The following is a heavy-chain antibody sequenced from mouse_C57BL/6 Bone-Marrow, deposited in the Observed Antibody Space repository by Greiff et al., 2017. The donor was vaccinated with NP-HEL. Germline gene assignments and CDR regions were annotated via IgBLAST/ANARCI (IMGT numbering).Heavy chain of an antibody. CDR2: IRLKSDNYAT. J-gene: IGHJ2*01. D-gene: IGHD2-3*01. Sequence: EVKLVESGGGLVQPGGSMKLSCVASGFTFSNYWMNWVRQSPEKGLEWVAQIRLKSDNYATHYAESVKGRFTISRDDSKSSVYLQMNNLRAEDTGIYYCTAPMVTYFDYWGQGTTLTVSS. CDR1: GFTFSNYW. V-gene: IGHV6-3*01. CDR3: TAPMVTYFDY.